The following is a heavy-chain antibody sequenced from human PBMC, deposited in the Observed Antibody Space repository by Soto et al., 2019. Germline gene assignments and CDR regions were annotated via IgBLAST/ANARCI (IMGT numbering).Heavy chain of an antibody. CDR2: ISSSSSTI. Sequence: EVQLVESGGGLVQPGGSLRLSCAASGFTFSSYSMNWVRQATGKGLEWVSYISSSSSTIYYADSVKGRFTISRDNAKNQLYLLMNSMRAADTAVYYCGRDGNMFRGVMWSWGHGTLVPVSS. D-gene: IGHD3-10*01. CDR1: GFTFSSYS. CDR3: GRDGNMFRGVMWS. V-gene: IGHV3-48*01. J-gene: IGHJ5*01.